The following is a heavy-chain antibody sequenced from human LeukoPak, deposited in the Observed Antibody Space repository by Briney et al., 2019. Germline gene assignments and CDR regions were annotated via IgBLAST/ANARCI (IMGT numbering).Heavy chain of an antibody. CDR2: VYNSGTT. D-gene: IGHD1-26*01. CDR3: ARRRELLRSNWYFDL. J-gene: IGHJ2*01. CDR1: GGXITRAGYS. V-gene: IGHV4-61*08. Sequence: PSETRSLTCAVAGGXITRAGYSRSSVRHPPAQGLEWIGYVYNSGTTNYNPSLNSRLTIPADTSKSQFSLKLSSVTAADTAVYYCARRRELLRSNWYFDLWGRGTLVTVSS.